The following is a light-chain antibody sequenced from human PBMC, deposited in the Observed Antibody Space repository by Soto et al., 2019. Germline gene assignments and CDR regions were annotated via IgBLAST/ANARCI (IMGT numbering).Light chain of an antibody. J-gene: IGLJ1*01. V-gene: IGLV1-47*02. CDR3: AAWDDSLSGYV. CDR2: SNN. Sequence: QSALTQPPSASGTPGQRVTIYCSGSSXNIGSNYVYWYQQLPGTAPKLLIYSNNQRPSGVPDRFSGSKSGTSASLAISGLRSEDEADYYCAAWDDSLSGYVFRTGTKVTV. CDR1: SXNIGSNY.